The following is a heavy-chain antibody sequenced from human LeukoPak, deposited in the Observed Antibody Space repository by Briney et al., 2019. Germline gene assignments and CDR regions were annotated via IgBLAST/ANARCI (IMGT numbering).Heavy chain of an antibody. CDR2: FDPEEGET. D-gene: IGHD2-8*02. CDR1: GDTLSELS. Sequence: KVSCKVSGDTLSELSMHWVRQAPRKALEWMVGFDPEEGETIYAQKIQGRFTMTEDTSTDTAYMELRSLRSDDTAVYYCAAGGVFSLLDPWGQGTQVTVSS. CDR3: AAGGVFSLLDP. J-gene: IGHJ5*02. V-gene: IGHV1-24*01.